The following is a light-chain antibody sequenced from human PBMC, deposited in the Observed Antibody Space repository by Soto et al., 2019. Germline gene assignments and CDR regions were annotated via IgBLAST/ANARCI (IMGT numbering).Light chain of an antibody. J-gene: IGKJ1*01. CDR2: GAS. CDR3: QHYTNWPPWT. Sequence: IVMTQSPATMSVSPGERATLSCRASQSVSTNLAWYQQKSGQAPRLLIYGASTRATGIPARFSGGGSGTEFTLTTSSLHSDDFAVYYYQHYTNWPPWTFGQGTKVEAK. CDR1: QSVSTN. V-gene: IGKV3-15*01.